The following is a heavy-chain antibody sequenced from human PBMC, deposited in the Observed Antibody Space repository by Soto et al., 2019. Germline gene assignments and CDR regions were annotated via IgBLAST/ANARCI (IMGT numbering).Heavy chain of an antibody. CDR2: INHGGST. Sequence: SETLSLTCAVYGGSFSDYSYTWIRQSPGKGLEWIGEINHGGSTHYNPSLKSRVTILVDTSRNQFSLKLSSVTAADTAVYYCARSPLRYYFYYGMDVWGQGTTVTVSS. CDR3: ARSPLRYYFYYGMDV. J-gene: IGHJ6*02. D-gene: IGHD3-3*01. CDR1: GGSFSDYS. V-gene: IGHV4-34*01.